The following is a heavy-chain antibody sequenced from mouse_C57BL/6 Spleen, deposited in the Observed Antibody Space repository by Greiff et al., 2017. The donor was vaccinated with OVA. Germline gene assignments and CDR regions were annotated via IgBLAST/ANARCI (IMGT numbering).Heavy chain of an antibody. Sequence: EVHLVESGGGLVKPGGSLKLSCAASGFTFSSYAMSWVRQTPETRLEWVATISDGGSYTYYPDNVKGRFTISRDNAKNNLYLQMSHLKSEDTAMYYCASTYYSNFFDYWGQGTTLTVSS. D-gene: IGHD2-5*01. V-gene: IGHV5-4*01. CDR2: ISDGGSYT. CDR1: GFTFSSYA. CDR3: ASTYYSNFFDY. J-gene: IGHJ2*01.